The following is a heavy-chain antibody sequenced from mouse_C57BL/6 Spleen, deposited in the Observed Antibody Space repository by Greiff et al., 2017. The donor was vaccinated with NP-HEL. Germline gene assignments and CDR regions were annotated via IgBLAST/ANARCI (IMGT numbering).Heavy chain of an antibody. Sequence: QVHVKQPGAELVRPGTSVKLSCKASGYTFTSYWMHWVKQRPGQGLEWIGVIDPSDSYTNYNQKFKGKATLTVDTSSSTAYMQLSSLTSEDSAVYYCARDYYGSSYVWYFDVWGTGTTVTVSS. CDR3: ARDYYGSSYVWYFDV. J-gene: IGHJ1*03. CDR1: GYTFTSYW. V-gene: IGHV1-59*01. D-gene: IGHD1-1*01. CDR2: IDPSDSYT.